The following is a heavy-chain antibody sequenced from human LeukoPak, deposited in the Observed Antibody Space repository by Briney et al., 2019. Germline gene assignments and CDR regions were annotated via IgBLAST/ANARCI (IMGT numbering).Heavy chain of an antibody. J-gene: IGHJ6*02. CDR2: INPSGGST. Sequence: ASVKVSCKASGYTFTSYYMHWVRQAPGQGLEWMGIINPSGGSTSYAQKFQGRVTMTRDTSISTAYMELSRLRSDDTAVYYCATVRTNQYYYYYGMDVWGQGTTVTVSS. CDR3: ATVRTNQYYYYYGMDV. CDR1: GYTFTSYY. V-gene: IGHV1-46*01. D-gene: IGHD1-7*01.